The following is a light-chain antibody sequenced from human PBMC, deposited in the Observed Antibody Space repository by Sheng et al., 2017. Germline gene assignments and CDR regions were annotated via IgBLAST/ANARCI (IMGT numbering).Light chain of an antibody. V-gene: IGKV1-8*01. CDR2: AAS. CDR1: QGISSY. CDR3: QQYYSYPWT. J-gene: IGKJ1*01. Sequence: AIRMTQSPSSFSASTGDRVTITCRASQGISSYLAWYQQKPGKAPKLLIYAASTLQSRGPDQGSAAVDLGQISLSPSAACSLKIFATYYCQQYYSYPWT.